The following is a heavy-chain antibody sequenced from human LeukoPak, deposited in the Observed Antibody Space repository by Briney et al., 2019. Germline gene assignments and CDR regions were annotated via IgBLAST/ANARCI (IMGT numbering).Heavy chain of an antibody. CDR1: GGSISSYY. CDR2: IYYSGST. J-gene: IGHJ4*02. V-gene: IGHV4-59*01. Sequence: PSETLSLTCTVSGGSISSYYWSWIRQPPGKGLEWIGYIYYSGSTNYNPSLKRRVTISVDTSKTQFSLKLSSVTAADTAVYYCARAYRPLSYFDYWGQGTLVTVSS. CDR3: ARAYRPLSYFDY. D-gene: IGHD1-26*01.